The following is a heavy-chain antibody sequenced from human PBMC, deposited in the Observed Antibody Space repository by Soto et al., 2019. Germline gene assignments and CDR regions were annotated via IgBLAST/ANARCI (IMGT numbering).Heavy chain of an antibody. CDR2: IWYDGSNK. CDR1: GFTFSSYG. Sequence: GGTLRLSCAASGFTFSSYGMHWVRQAPGKGLEWVAVIWYDGSNKYYADSVKGRFTISRDNSKNTLYLQMNSLRAEDTAVYYCARDHTSYGSEFDYWGQGTLVTVSS. V-gene: IGHV3-33*01. J-gene: IGHJ4*02. D-gene: IGHD3-10*01. CDR3: ARDHTSYGSEFDY.